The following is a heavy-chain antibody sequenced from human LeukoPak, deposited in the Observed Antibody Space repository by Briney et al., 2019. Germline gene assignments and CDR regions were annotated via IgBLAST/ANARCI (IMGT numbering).Heavy chain of an antibody. CDR1: GGSISHNSYY. J-gene: IGHJ4*02. V-gene: IGHV4-39*07. CDR3: ARISAGYYYVGY. D-gene: IGHD3-9*01. CDR2: IYYSGRT. Sequence: EPSETLSLTCSVSGGSISHNSYYWGWIRQPPGKGLECIGTIYYSGRTYYSPSLKSRVTISVDTSKNQFSLQLNSVTAADTAVYYCARISAGYYYVGYWGQGTLVTVSS.